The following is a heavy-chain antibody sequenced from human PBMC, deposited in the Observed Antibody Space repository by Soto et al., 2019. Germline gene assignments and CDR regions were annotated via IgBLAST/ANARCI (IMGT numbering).Heavy chain of an antibody. D-gene: IGHD3-3*01. J-gene: IGHJ4*02. CDR1: GYTFTSYA. CDR3: ARTYYDFWSGYNMDY. V-gene: IGHV1-3*01. Sequence: GASVKVSCKASGYTFTSYAMHWVRQAPGQRLEWMGWINAGNGNTKYSQKFQGRVTITRDTSASTAYMELSSLRSEDTAVYYCARTYYDFWSGYNMDYWGQGTLVTVSS. CDR2: INAGNGNT.